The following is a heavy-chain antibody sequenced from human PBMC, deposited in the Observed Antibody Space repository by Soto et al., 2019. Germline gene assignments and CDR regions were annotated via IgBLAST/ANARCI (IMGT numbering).Heavy chain of an antibody. J-gene: IGHJ4*02. CDR3: GRWTSGSPDC. D-gene: IGHD1-26*01. Sequence: GGSLRLSCAAPGFTLSDHYMDWVRQAPGKGLEWLGRTRNKANNYITEYATSVKGRFTISRDDSKNSVYLQLNSLKSEDTAVYYCGRWTSGSPDCWGQGTLVTVSS. CDR2: TRNKANNYIT. V-gene: IGHV3-72*01. CDR1: GFTLSDHY.